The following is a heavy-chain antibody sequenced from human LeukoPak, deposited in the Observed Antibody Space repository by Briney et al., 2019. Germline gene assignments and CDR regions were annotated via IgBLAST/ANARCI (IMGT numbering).Heavy chain of an antibody. Sequence: PGGSLRLSCAASGFTFSTYSMNWVRQAPGKGLEWVSYIPFSSSTIYYADSVKGRFTISRDNAKNSLYLQMNSLRAEDTAVYYCARDLGGFDPWGQGTLVTVSS. CDR1: GFTFSTYS. V-gene: IGHV3-48*01. CDR2: IPFSSSTI. J-gene: IGHJ5*02. CDR3: ARDLGGFDP.